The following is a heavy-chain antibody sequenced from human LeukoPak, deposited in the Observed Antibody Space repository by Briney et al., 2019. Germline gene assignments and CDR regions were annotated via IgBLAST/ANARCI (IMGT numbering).Heavy chain of an antibody. Sequence: GGSLRLSCAASGFTFSSDGMHWVRQALGKGLEWVAVISYDGSHKYYADFVKGRFTISRDNSKNTLYLQMNSLRAEDTAVYYCATASRLSYDTFDIWGQGTVVTVSS. CDR3: ATASRLSYDTFDI. CDR1: GFTFSSDG. CDR2: ISYDGSHK. V-gene: IGHV3-30*03. D-gene: IGHD2/OR15-2a*01. J-gene: IGHJ3*02.